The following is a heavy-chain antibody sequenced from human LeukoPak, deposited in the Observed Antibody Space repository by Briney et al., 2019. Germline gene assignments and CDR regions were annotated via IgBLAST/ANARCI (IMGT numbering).Heavy chain of an antibody. D-gene: IGHD2-21*01. CDR1: GFTFSSYA. J-gene: IGHJ4*02. CDR3: AKIRYGGDSGLDY. Sequence: SSGSLTLSCAASGFTFSSYAMNWVRQPPGKGLEWISLICGSGGITYYADSVKGRFTISRDNSKNTLYLQMNRLRAGDTAVYYCAKIRYGGDSGLDYWGQGTLVTVSS. V-gene: IGHV3-23*01. CDR2: ICGSGGIT.